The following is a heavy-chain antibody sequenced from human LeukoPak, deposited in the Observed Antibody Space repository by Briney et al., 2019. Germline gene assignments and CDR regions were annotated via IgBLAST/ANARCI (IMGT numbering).Heavy chain of an antibody. V-gene: IGHV3-21*01. J-gene: IGHJ4*02. CDR2: ISSSSSYI. Sequence: GGSLRLSCAASGFTFSSYSMNWVRQAPGKGLKWVSSISSSSSYIYYADSVKGRFTISRDNAKNSLYLQMNSLRAEDTAVYYCASSLRYFDWLLDYWGQGTLVTVSS. CDR1: GFTFSSYS. D-gene: IGHD3-9*01. CDR3: ASSLRYFDWLLDY.